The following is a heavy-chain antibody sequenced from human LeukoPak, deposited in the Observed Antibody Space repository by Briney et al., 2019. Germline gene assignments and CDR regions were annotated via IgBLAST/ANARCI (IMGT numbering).Heavy chain of an antibody. CDR2: INSDGSST. V-gene: IGHV3-74*01. J-gene: IGHJ6*02. CDR1: GFTFSSYW. D-gene: IGHD1-26*01. CDR3: ARNWEPHYYYYYGMDV. Sequence: GGSLRLSCAASGFTFSSYWMHWVRQAPGKGLVWVSRINSDGSSTSYADSVKGRFTISRDNAKNTLYLQMNSLRAEDTAVYYCARNWEPHYYYYYGMDVWGQGTTVTASS.